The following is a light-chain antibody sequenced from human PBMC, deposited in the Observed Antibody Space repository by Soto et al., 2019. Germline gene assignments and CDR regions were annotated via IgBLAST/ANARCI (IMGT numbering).Light chain of an antibody. J-gene: IGLJ2*01. CDR3: SSYTISSTYVV. Sequence: QSALTQPASVSGSPGQSITISCTGTSSDVGGYNYVSWYQQHPGKAPKLMIYDVSNRPSGVSNRFSGSKSGNTASLTISGLQAEDEADYYCSSYTISSTYVVFGGGTQLTVL. CDR1: SSDVGGYNY. CDR2: DVS. V-gene: IGLV2-14*01.